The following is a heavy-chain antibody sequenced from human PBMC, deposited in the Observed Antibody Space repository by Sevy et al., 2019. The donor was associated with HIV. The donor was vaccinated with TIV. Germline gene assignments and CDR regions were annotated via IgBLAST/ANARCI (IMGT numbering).Heavy chain of an antibody. CDR1: GFPFSSYA. D-gene: IGHD1-26*01. CDR2: INGGGGGT. V-gene: IGHV3-23*01. Sequence: GGSLRLSCAASGFPFSSYAMCWVRQAPGKGLEWVSVINGGGGGTYYAASVKGRFTISRDNSKNTLFLQMISLRAEDTAVYYCDKDQGWDLLGYFDYWGQGTLVTVSS. CDR3: DKDQGWDLLGYFDY. J-gene: IGHJ4*02.